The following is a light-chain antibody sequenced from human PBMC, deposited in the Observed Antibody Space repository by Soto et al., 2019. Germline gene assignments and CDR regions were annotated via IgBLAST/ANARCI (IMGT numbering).Light chain of an antibody. CDR3: SSYRNSNTPYV. Sequence: QSVLTQPASVSGSPGQSITISCTGTSSDVGTYNFVSWYQHHPGRAPKLMIYDVTNRPSGVSNRFSGSKSGNTASLTISGLQAEDEADYYCSSYRNSNTPYVFGTGTKLTVL. J-gene: IGLJ1*01. CDR1: SSDVGTYNF. CDR2: DVT. V-gene: IGLV2-14*03.